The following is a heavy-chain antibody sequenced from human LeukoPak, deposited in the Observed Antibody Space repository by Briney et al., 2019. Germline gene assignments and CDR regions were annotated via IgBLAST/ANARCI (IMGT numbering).Heavy chain of an antibody. CDR2: ISSSGSTI. Sequence: PGGSLRLSCTASEFTFSSYEINWVPRAPGKGREGVSYISSSGSTISYADYVKGQLNISRDNAKSSLYMQMNSLRAEDTAVYYCATKLVGAAYMDVWGKGTTVTVSS. V-gene: IGHV3-48*03. J-gene: IGHJ6*03. CDR3: ATKLVGAAYMDV. D-gene: IGHD1-26*01. CDR1: EFTFSSYE.